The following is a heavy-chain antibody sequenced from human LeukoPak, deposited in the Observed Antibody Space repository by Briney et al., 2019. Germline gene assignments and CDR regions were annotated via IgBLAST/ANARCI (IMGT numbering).Heavy chain of an antibody. D-gene: IGHD2-15*01. CDR2: MNPVSGKA. Sequence: ASVKVSCKASGYTFTNFDINWVRQAPGQGLEWMGWMNPVSGKAGSAQKFQGRVTMTRDTSISTAYMELSRLRSDVTAVYYCARGGFVVVVAAPDYWGQGTLVTVSS. CDR3: ARGGFVVVVAAPDY. J-gene: IGHJ4*02. CDR1: GYTFTNFD. V-gene: IGHV1-8*01.